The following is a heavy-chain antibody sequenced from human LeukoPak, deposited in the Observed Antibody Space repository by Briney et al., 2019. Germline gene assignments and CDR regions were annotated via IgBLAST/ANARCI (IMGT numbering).Heavy chain of an antibody. D-gene: IGHD3-10*01. J-gene: IGHJ4*02. CDR2: ISYDGSNK. CDR1: GLTSISYP. V-gene: IGHV3-30-3*01. CDR3: AREGGSAEFDY. Sequence: PGGSLRLSCAASGLTSISYPRHWARQAPAKGLEWVAVISYDGSNKYYADSVKGRFTISRDNSKNTLYLQMNSLRAEDTAVYYCAREGGSAEFDYWGQGTLVTVSS.